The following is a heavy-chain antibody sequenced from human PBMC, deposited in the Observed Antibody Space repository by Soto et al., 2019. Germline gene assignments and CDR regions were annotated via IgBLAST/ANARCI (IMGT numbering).Heavy chain of an antibody. Sequence: ETLSLTCAVYGGSFSGYYWSWIRQPPGKGLEWIGEISHSGSTNYNPSLKSRVTISVDTSKNQFSLKLSSVTAADTAVYYCASCHDSSGYYHLGYWGQGTLVTVSS. CDR2: ISHSGST. J-gene: IGHJ4*02. V-gene: IGHV4-34*01. D-gene: IGHD3-22*01. CDR1: GGSFSGYY. CDR3: ASCHDSSGYYHLGY.